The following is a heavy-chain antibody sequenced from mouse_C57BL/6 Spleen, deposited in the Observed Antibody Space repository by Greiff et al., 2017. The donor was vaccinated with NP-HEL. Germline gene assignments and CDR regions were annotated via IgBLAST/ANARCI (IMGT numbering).Heavy chain of an antibody. V-gene: IGHV1-50*01. D-gene: IGHD2-1*01. J-gene: IGHJ1*03. CDR2: IDPSDSYT. Sequence: QVQLQQPGAELVKPGASVKLSCKASGYTFTSYWMQWVKQRPGQGLEWIGEIDPSDSYTNFNQKFKGKATLTVDTSSSTAYMQLSSLTSEDSAVYYCARRIYYGNYGYFDVWGTGTTVTVSS. CDR1: GYTFTSYW. CDR3: ARRIYYGNYGYFDV.